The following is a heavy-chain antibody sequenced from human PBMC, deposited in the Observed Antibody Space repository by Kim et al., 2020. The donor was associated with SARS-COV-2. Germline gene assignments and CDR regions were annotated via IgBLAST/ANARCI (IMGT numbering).Heavy chain of an antibody. V-gene: IGHV4-34*01. CDR1: GGSFSGYY. CDR3: ARGRYGEY. D-gene: IGHD5-18*01. CDR2: INHSGST. Sequence: SETLSLTCAVYGGSFSGYYWSWIRQPPGKGLEWIGEINHSGSTNYNPSLKSRVTISVDTSKNQFSLKLSSVTAADTAVYYCARGRYGEYWGQGTLVTVSS. J-gene: IGHJ4*02.